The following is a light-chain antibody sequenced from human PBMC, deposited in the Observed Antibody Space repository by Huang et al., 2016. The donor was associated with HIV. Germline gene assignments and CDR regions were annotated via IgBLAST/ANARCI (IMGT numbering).Light chain of an antibody. CDR3: QQYNKWRT. Sequence: EIVMTQSPATLSVSPGKRATLSCTTSQSVSNNLAWYQQQPGQAPRLLIYGASTRATGIQARFSGSGSGTEFTLTICSLQSEEFAVYCCQQYNKWRTFGQGTKVEIK. V-gene: IGKV3-15*01. J-gene: IGKJ1*01. CDR2: GAS. CDR1: QSVSNN.